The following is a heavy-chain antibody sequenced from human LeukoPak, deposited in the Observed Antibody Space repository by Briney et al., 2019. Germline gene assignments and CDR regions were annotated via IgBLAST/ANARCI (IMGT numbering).Heavy chain of an antibody. J-gene: IGHJ4*02. V-gene: IGHV4-34*01. CDR1: GGSFSGYY. CDR2: IHHSGNT. CDR3: GIYYYNTSGYHDY. Sequence: SETLSLTCAVYGGSFSGYYWSWIRQSPGKGLEWIGYIHHSGNTFYNPSLKSRVTISGDRSKNQFSLNLNSVTAADTAVYYCGIYYYNTSGYHDYWGQGALVTVSS. D-gene: IGHD3-22*01.